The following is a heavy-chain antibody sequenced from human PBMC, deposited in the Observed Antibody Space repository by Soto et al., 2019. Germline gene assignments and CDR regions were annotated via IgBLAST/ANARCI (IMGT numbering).Heavy chain of an antibody. J-gene: IGHJ4*02. Sequence: GASAKVCCKDRRYTFTSYGIRSVRQAPGQGLEWMGWISAYNGNRNYAQKLQGRVTMTTDTSTSTAYMELRSLRSDDTAVYYCARDSPPVDHWGQGTLVTVSS. CDR2: ISAYNGNR. CDR1: RYTFTSYG. V-gene: IGHV1-18*01. CDR3: ARDSPPVDH.